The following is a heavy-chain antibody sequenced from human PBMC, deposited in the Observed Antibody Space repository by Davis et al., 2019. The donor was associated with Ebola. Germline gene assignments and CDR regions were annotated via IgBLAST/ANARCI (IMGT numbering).Heavy chain of an antibody. CDR3: ARQITIFGVALGVDP. Sequence: MPSETLSLTCAVSGGSISSSNWWSWVRQPPGKGLEWIGEIYHSGSTNYNPSLKSRVTISVDKSKNQFSLKLSSVTAADTAVYYCARQITIFGVALGVDPWGQGTLVTVSS. D-gene: IGHD3-3*01. CDR1: GGSISSSNW. V-gene: IGHV4-4*02. J-gene: IGHJ5*02. CDR2: IYHSGST.